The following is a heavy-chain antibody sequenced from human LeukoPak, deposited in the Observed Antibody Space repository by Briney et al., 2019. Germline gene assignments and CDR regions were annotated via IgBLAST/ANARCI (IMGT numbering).Heavy chain of an antibody. D-gene: IGHD5-18*01. CDR1: GFTFSSSA. Sequence: GGSLRLSCAASGFTFSSSAMSWVRQAPGKGLEWVSVITGSAGSTYYADSVKGRFTISRDNSKNTLYLQMNSLRAEDTAVYYCAKDRVTGGYSYGVFDYWGLGTLVTVSS. J-gene: IGHJ4*02. CDR2: ITGSAGST. CDR3: AKDRVTGGYSYGVFDY. V-gene: IGHV3-23*01.